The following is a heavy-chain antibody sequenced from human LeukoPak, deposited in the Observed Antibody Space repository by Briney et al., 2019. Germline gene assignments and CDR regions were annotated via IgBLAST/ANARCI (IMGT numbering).Heavy chain of an antibody. D-gene: IGHD3-22*01. CDR2: MNPNSGNT. J-gene: IGHJ4*02. V-gene: IGHV1-8*01. CDR1: GYTFTSYD. Sequence: ASVKVSCKASGYTFTSYDINWVRQATVQGLEWMGWMNPNSGNTGYAQKFQGRVTMTRNTSISTAYMELSSLRSEDTAVYYCATDYYDSSGYYPFDYWGQGTLVTVSS. CDR3: ATDYYDSSGYYPFDY.